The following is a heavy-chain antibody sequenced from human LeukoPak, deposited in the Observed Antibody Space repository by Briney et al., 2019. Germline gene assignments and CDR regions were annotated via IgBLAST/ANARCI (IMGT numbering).Heavy chain of an antibody. CDR3: ARGQGSWYGYYFDY. CDR1: GGTFSGYY. V-gene: IGHV4-34*01. CDR2: INHSGST. Sequence: SETLSLTCAVYGGTFSGYYWSWIRQPPGKGLEWIGEINHSGSTNYNPSLKNRVTISVDTSKNQFSLKLSSVTAADTAVYYCARGQGSWYGYYFDYWGQGTLVTVSS. D-gene: IGHD6-13*01. J-gene: IGHJ4*02.